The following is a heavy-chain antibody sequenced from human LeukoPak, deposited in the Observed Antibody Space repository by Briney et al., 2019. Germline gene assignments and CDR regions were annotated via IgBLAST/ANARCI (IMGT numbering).Heavy chain of an antibody. CDR2: IKEDGSER. Sequence: GGSLRLSCVGSGLTFSSYWMSWVRQAPGKGLEWVANIKEDGSERYYVDSVKGRFTISRDNAKNSLYVQMSSLRAEDTAVYYCASLRQLWYAFDHWGQGTLVTVSS. CDR3: ASLRQLWYAFDH. CDR1: GLTFSSYW. D-gene: IGHD5-18*01. V-gene: IGHV3-7*01. J-gene: IGHJ4*02.